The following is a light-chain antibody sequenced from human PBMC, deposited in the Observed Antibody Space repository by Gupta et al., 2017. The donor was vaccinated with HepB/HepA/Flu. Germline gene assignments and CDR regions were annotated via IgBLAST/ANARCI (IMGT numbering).Light chain of an antibody. V-gene: IGKV3-15*01. Sequence: EIVMTHSPVTLSVSPGERGTLSCRASHSVSSNLAWYQQKPGQAPRLLIYGVSTRATGIPARFSGSGSGTEFTLTISSLQSEDFAVYYCQQYDNWPLTFGGGTKVEIK. CDR1: HSVSSN. CDR2: GVS. J-gene: IGKJ4*01. CDR3: QQYDNWPLT.